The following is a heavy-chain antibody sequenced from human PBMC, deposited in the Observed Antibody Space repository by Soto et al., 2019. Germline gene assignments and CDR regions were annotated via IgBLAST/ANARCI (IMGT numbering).Heavy chain of an antibody. CDR3: ARKRLSAVTGRLHY. D-gene: IGHD1-1*01. CDR1: GYPFTSYG. V-gene: IGHV1-18*01. CDR2: ISAYNGKT. J-gene: IGHJ4*02. Sequence: QVQLVQSGAEVKKPGASVKVSCKTSGYPFTSYGINWVRQAPGQGPEWMGWISAYNGKTSYTQKFQGRVTMTTDTATSTAYMELRSLRSDDTAGYYCARKRLSAVTGRLHYWGQGTLVTVST.